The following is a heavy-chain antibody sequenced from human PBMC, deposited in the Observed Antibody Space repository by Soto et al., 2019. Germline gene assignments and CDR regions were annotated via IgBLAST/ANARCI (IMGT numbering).Heavy chain of an antibody. V-gene: IGHV4-59*01. D-gene: IGHD6-13*01. CDR2: IYYSGST. Sequence: PSETLSLTCTVSGGSISSYYWSWIRQPPGKGLEWIGYIYYSGSTNYNPSLKSRVTISVDTSKNQFSLRLSSVTAADTAVYYCASSNIAAAGFYYYGMEVWGRGTTVTVPS. J-gene: IGHJ6*02. CDR3: ASSNIAAAGFYYYGMEV. CDR1: GGSISSYY.